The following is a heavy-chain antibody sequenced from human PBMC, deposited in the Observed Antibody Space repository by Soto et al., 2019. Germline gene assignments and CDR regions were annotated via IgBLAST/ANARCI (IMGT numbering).Heavy chain of an antibody. CDR2: IYPADSDT. CDR1: GYRFTSYW. CDR3: ARPSEMSTPHYYGMDV. Sequence: GESLKISCKGSGYRFTSYWIAWVRQMPGKGLEWMGIIYPADSDTRYSSSSQGQVTISADKSISTAYLQWISLKASDTAIYYCARPSEMSTPHYYGMDVWGQGTTVTVS. V-gene: IGHV5-51*01. J-gene: IGHJ6*02.